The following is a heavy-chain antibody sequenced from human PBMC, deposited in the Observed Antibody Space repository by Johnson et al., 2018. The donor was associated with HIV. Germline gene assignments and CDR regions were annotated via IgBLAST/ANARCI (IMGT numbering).Heavy chain of an antibody. J-gene: IGHJ3*02. Sequence: VQLVESGGGLVQPGSSLRLSCAASGFRFDDYAMHWVRQAPGKGLEWVSGISWNSANIGSAGSVEGRFTISRENTKNSLYLQMDSLRAEDTAVYYCARELRGLGAFDIWGQGTMVTVSS. D-gene: IGHD4-23*01. CDR1: GFRFDDYA. CDR3: ARELRGLGAFDI. V-gene: IGHV3-9*01. CDR2: ISWNSANI.